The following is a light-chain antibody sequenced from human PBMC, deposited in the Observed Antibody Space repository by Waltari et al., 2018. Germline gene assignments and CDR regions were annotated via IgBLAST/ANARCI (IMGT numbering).Light chain of an antibody. CDR3: QHYVRLPAT. J-gene: IGKJ1*01. CDR2: GAS. CDR1: QSVGTS. Sequence: EVVLTQSPGNLSLSPGERATLACRASQSVGTSLAWYQQKPGQAPRHPISGASRRATGIPERFSGRGSGTDFSLTISRLEPEDFAVYYCQHYVRLPATFGQGTKVEI. V-gene: IGKV3-20*01.